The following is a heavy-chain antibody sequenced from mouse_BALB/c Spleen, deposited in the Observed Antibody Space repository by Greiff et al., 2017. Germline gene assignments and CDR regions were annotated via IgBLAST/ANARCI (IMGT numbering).Heavy chain of an antibody. Sequence: EVKLMESGGGLVKPGGTLKLSCAVSGFTFSDYYMYWVRQTPEKRLEWVATISDGGSYTYYPDSVKGRFTISRDNAKNNLYLQMSSLKSEDTAMYYCARDQDRYGCDYWGQGTTLTVSS. J-gene: IGHJ2*01. CDR2: ISDGGSYT. CDR3: ARDQDRYGCDY. CDR1: GFTFSDYY. V-gene: IGHV5-4*02. D-gene: IGHD2-14*01.